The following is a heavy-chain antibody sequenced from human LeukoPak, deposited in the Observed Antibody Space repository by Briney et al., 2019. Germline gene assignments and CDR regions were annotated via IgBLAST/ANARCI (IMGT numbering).Heavy chain of an antibody. CDR2: ISYDGSNK. CDR3: ARDLGIVATSYYFDY. Sequence: GGSLRLSCAASGFTFSSYAMHWVRQAPGKGLEGGAVISYDGSNKYYADSVKGRFTISRDNSKNTLYLQMNSLRAEDTAVYYCARDLGIVATSYYFDYWGQGTLVTVSS. D-gene: IGHD5-12*01. J-gene: IGHJ4*02. CDR1: GFTFSSYA. V-gene: IGHV3-30*04.